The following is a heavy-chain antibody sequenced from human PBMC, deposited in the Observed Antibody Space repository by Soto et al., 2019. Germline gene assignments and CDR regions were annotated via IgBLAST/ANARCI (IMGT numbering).Heavy chain of an antibody. V-gene: IGHV1-46*01. CDR3: ARDMGFGLSDY. J-gene: IGHJ4*02. CDR1: GYSFTNYY. CDR2: IHPNGGGT. Sequence: ALVKVSCKASGYSFTNYYMHWVRQAPGQGLEYMGVIHPNGGGTSYAQKFQGRVTITRDTSASTAYMELSSLRSEDTAVYYCARDMGFGLSDYWGQGTLVTVSS. D-gene: IGHD3-10*01.